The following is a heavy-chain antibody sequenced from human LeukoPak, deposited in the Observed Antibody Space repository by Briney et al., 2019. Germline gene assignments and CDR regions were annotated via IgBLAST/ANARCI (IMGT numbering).Heavy chain of an antibody. CDR1: GFTFNNAW. CDR3: TTDFPVIMEYSSSWYDYFDY. CDR2: IKSKTDGGTT. Sequence: GGSLRLSCAASGFTFNNAWMSWVRQAPGKGLEWGGRIKSKTDGGTTDYAAPVKGRFTISRDDSKNTLYLQMNSLKTEDTAVYYCTTDFPVIMEYSSSWYDYFDYWGQGTLVTVSS. D-gene: IGHD6-13*01. V-gene: IGHV3-15*01. J-gene: IGHJ4*02.